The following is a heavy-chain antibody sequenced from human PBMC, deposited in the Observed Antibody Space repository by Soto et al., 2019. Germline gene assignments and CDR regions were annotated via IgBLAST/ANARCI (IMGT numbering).Heavy chain of an antibody. V-gene: IGHV3-15*07. CDR3: TTRGSGRRFDFDY. J-gene: IGHJ4*02. CDR2: IKSKTDGRTT. D-gene: IGHD3-10*01. Sequence: GGSLRLSCAASGFTFSNAWMNWVRQAPGKGLEWVGRIKSKTDGRTTDYAAPVKGRFTISRDDSKNTLYRQMNSLKTEDTAVYYCTTRGSGRRFDFDYWGQGTLVTVSS. CDR1: GFTFSNAW.